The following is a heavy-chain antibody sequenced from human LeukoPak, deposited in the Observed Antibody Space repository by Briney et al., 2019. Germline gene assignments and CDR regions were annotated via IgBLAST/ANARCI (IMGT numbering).Heavy chain of an antibody. D-gene: IGHD5-18*01. V-gene: IGHV4-30-4*01. CDR1: GGSISSGDYY. Sequence: SQTLSLTCTVSGGSISSGDYYWSGIRQPPGKGLEWIGYIYYSGSTYYNPSLKSRVTVSVDTSKNQFSLKLSSVTATDTAVYYCARDLKQGYSYGYFDYWGQGTLVTVSS. CDR2: IYYSGST. CDR3: ARDLKQGYSYGYFDY. J-gene: IGHJ4*02.